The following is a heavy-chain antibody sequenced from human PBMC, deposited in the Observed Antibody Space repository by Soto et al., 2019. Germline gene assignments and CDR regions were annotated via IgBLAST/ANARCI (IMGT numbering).Heavy chain of an antibody. D-gene: IGHD2-21*02. CDR2: INPSGGYT. J-gene: IGHJ5*02. V-gene: IGHV1-46*03. CDR1: GYTFSSYY. CDR3: ASGAFIVVVTAPSAP. Sequence: QVQLVQSGAEVKKPGASVKVSCKASGYTFSSYYMNWVRQAPGQGLEWLGIINPSGGYTTYAQWFPRKVPMTSATSTSTVHMVLGILTSEATAVYYCASGAFIVVVTAPSAPWGPGTLVTVSS.